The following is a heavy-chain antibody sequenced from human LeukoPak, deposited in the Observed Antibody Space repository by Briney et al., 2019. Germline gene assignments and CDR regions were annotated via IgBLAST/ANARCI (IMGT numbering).Heavy chain of an antibody. J-gene: IGHJ4*02. D-gene: IGHD3-3*01. V-gene: IGHV4-39*01. CDR2: IYYTGGT. CDR1: GGSIISTNYY. CDR3: ARGLNYGGSGYYFDS. Sequence: PSESLSLTCVVSGGSIISTNYYWLWIRQPPGKGLEWIGSIYYTGGTYYNPSLKSRVAIAADSSKNEVSLEMSYVTAADTALCYCARGLNYGGSGYYFDSWGQGTLVTVSS.